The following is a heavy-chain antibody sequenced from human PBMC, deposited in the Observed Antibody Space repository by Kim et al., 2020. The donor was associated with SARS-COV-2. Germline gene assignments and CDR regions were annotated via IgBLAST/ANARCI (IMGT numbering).Heavy chain of an antibody. CDR1: GYSFTSYW. CDR3: ARLPIPGSYNHAFQH. V-gene: IGHV5-51*01. J-gene: IGHJ1*01. CDR2: IYPGDSDT. D-gene: IGHD1-26*01. Sequence: GESLKMSCKGSGYSFTSYWIGWVRQMPGKGLEWMGIIYPGDSDTRYSPSFQGQVTISADKSISTAYLQWSSLKASNTAMYYCARLPIPGSYNHAFQHWGQGTLVTVSS.